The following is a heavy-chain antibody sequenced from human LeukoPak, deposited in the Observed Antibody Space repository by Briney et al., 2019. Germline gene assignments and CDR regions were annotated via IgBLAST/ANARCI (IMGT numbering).Heavy chain of an antibody. D-gene: IGHD1-7*01. V-gene: IGHV4-59*01. CDR2: IYYSGST. CDR1: GGSISSYY. Sequence: SETLSLTCTVSGGSISSYYWSWIRQPPGKGLEWIGYIYYSGSTNYNPSLKSRVTISVDTSKNQFSLKLSSVTAADTAVYYCAREAYNWNSRALDYWGQGTLVTVSS. CDR3: AREAYNWNSRALDY. J-gene: IGHJ4*02.